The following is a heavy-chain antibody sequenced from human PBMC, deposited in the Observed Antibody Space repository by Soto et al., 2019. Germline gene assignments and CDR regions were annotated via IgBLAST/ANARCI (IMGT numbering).Heavy chain of an antibody. D-gene: IGHD6-19*01. CDR2: IYPGDSDT. J-gene: IGHJ4*02. CDR3: ARLRPVEYSSGWYFDY. CDR1: GYSFTSYW. V-gene: IGHV5-51*01. Sequence: GESLKISCKGSGYSFTSYWIGWVRQMPGKGLEWMGIIYPGDSDTRYSPSFQGQVTISADKSISTAYLQWSSLKASDTAMYYCARLRPVEYSSGWYFDYWGQGTLVTVSS.